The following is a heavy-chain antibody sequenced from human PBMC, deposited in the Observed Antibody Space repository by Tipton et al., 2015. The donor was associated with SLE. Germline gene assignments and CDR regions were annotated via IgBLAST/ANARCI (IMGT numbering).Heavy chain of an antibody. D-gene: IGHD7-27*01. J-gene: IGHJ6*02. CDR2: IYYSGST. CDR3: GRETTGDTYSYSSMDV. Sequence: LRLSCTVSGGSISSYYWSWIRQPPGKGLEWIGYIYYSGSTNYNPSLKSRVTISVDTSKNQFSLNLSSVTAAATAVYYCGRETTGDTYSYSSMDVWGQGTTVTVSS. CDR1: GGSISSYY. V-gene: IGHV4-59*01.